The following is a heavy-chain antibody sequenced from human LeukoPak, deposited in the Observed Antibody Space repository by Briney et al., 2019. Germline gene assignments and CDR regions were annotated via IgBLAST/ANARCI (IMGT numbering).Heavy chain of an antibody. CDR3: ATHWLEATKTYSYWFDP. Sequence: PSETLSLTCSVSGDSINNYWWSWLRQPTGKGLEWVGYIYRGETTNYNPSLNSRVTLSVATSKTQISLTLTSVTASDTAVYYCATHWLEATKTYSYWFDPWGQGTLVTVSS. V-gene: IGHV4-4*09. D-gene: IGHD1/OR15-1a*01. CDR1: GDSINNYW. CDR2: IYRGETT. J-gene: IGHJ5*02.